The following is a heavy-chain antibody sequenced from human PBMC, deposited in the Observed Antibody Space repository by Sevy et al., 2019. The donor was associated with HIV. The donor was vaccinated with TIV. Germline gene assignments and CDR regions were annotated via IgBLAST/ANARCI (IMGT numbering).Heavy chain of an antibody. D-gene: IGHD2-8*02. CDR1: GDSISNGEYY. V-gene: IGHV4-31*03. CDR3: ASGDTVLPTGGFDI. Sequence: SETLSLTCTVSGDSISNGEYYWTWIRQHPGKGLEWMGYIYYTGSTYYNPSLESRFTMSVDMAKNQFSLKLTSVTAADTAMYYCASGDTVLPTGGFDIWGRGTLVTVSS. J-gene: IGHJ2*01. CDR2: IYYTGST.